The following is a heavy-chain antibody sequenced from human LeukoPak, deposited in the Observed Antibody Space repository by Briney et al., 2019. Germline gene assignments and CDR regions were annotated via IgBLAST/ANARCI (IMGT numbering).Heavy chain of an antibody. CDR2: IYHTGST. CDR1: GGSVSGTYY. D-gene: IGHD3-16*01. V-gene: IGHV4-61*01. Sequence: SETLSLTCTVSGGSVSGTYYWSWIRQPPGKGLEWIAYIYHTGSTDSNPSLRSRVTISLDTPKDQFSLKLNSVTAADTAVYYCARRWVYDKRAFDAWGQGALVTVSS. CDR3: ARRWVYDKRAFDA. J-gene: IGHJ3*01.